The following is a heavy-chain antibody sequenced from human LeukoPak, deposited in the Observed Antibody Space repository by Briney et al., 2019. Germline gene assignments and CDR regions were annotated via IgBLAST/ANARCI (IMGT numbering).Heavy chain of an antibody. Sequence: PGGSLRLSCAASGFTFSNYTMTWVRQPPGKGLEWVSVISSSSSFIYYVDSVKGRFTISRDNVKNSLYLHLNSLRAEDTAVYYCARSFQSSPSWYWYFDLWGRGTLVTVSS. CDR3: ARSFQSSPSWYWYFDL. J-gene: IGHJ2*01. CDR2: ISSSSSFI. CDR1: GFTFSNYT. D-gene: IGHD6-6*01. V-gene: IGHV3-21*01.